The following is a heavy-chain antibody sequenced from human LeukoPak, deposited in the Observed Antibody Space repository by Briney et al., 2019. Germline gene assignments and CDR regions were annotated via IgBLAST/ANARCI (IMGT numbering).Heavy chain of an antibody. V-gene: IGHV3-23*01. Sequence: GGSLRLSCAASGFTFSMYAMNWVRQAPGKGLEWVSIVPSSGGSTYYADSVKGRFTISRDNPKNTLYLQVNSLRAEDTAVYYCASCRNWAFDIWRKATMVTVSS. J-gene: IGHJ3*02. D-gene: IGHD5-24*01. CDR3: ASCRNWAFDI. CDR2: VPSSGGST. CDR1: GFTFSMYA.